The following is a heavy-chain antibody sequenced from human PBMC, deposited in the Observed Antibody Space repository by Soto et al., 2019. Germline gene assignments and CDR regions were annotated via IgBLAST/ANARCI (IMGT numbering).Heavy chain of an antibody. D-gene: IGHD5-12*01. CDR1: GGSISSGYH. V-gene: IGHV4-38-2*02. Sequence: SETLSLTCTVSGGSISSGYHWAWLRQPPGMRLEWVASIFHTGTTYYNPSLTSRVTISVDTSKNQFSLKLTSVTAADSAVSYCARKDDVGDYPVCGQGPLVT. CDR2: IFHTGTT. CDR3: ARKDDVGDYPV. J-gene: IGHJ4*02.